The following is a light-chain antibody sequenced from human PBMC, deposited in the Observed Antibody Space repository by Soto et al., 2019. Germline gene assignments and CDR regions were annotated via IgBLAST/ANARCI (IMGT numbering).Light chain of an antibody. CDR2: WAS. CDR1: QSVFSNSDNKNL. CDR3: QHFFSPPGT. J-gene: IGKJ1*01. Sequence: DIVMTQSPDSLAVSLGERATINCKSSQSVFSNSDNKNLLAWFQQKPGHPPRLLIYWASTRESGVPDRFSGRGFGTVFTLTFSSLQAEDVAVYYCQHFFSPPGTFGQGTKVKIK. V-gene: IGKV4-1*01.